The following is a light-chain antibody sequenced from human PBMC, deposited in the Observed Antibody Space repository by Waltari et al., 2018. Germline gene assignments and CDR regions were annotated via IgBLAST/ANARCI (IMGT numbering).Light chain of an antibody. CDR2: EVN. V-gene: IGLV2-14*01. CDR3: SSYTISTTWA. CDR1: SSNVGGYNY. J-gene: IGLJ3*02. Sequence: QSALTQPASVSGSPGQSITISCTGTSSNVGGYNYVSWYQQHPGKAPKLVLYEVNERPSGVLTRSSGAYSGNTASLTISGLQADDEAYYYCSSYTISTTWAFGGGTKLTVL.